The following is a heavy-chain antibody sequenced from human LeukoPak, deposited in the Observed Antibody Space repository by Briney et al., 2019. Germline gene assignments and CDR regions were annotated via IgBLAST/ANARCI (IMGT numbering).Heavy chain of an antibody. CDR1: GDSISSHY. J-gene: IGHJ4*02. D-gene: IGHD6-19*01. CDR2: IYDTGTT. CDR3: AGIWYSSGYYFDY. V-gene: IGHV4-59*11. Sequence: SETLSFTSTVSGDSISSHYWSWIRQPPGKGLEWIAYIYDTGTTVSNPSLKSRVSMSLDRSKNEFSLQLTSVTAADTAVYYCAGIWYSSGYYFDYGGQGTLVGVSS.